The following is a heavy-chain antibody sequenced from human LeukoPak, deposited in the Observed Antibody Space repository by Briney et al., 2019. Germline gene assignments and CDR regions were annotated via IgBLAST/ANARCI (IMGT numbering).Heavy chain of an antibody. Sequence: GGSLRLPCAASGFTFSDYYMSWIRQAPGKGLEWVSYISSSGSTIYYADSVKGRFTISRDNAKNSLYLQMNSLRAEDTAVYYCARDTKYSSSWYDDEAGTKLNWFDPWGQGTLVTVSS. J-gene: IGHJ5*02. V-gene: IGHV3-11*01. CDR3: ARDTKYSSSWYDDEAGTKLNWFDP. CDR1: GFTFSDYY. D-gene: IGHD6-13*01. CDR2: ISSSGSTI.